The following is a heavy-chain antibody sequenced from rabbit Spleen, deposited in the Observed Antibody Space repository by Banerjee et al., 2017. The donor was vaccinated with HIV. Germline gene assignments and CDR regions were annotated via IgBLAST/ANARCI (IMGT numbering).Heavy chain of an antibody. CDR1: GVSFSSSSY. CDR3: ARNYVNAFDP. J-gene: IGHJ2*01. Sequence: QSLEESGGGLVKPGASLTLTCKASGVSFSSSSYMCWVRQAPGKGLEWIVCIDAGSSGFTYFASWAKGRFTISKTSSTTVTLQMTSLTAADTATYFCARNYVNAFDPWGPGTLVTV. V-gene: IGHV1S40*01. D-gene: IGHD1-1*01. CDR2: IDAGSSGFT.